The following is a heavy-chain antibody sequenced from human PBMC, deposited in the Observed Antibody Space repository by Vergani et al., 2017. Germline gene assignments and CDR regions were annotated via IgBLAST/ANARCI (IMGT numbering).Heavy chain of an antibody. J-gene: IGHJ5*02. CDR1: GFTFDDYA. V-gene: IGHV3-49*04. D-gene: IGHD6-6*01. Sequence: EVQLVESGGGLVQPGRSLRLSCAASGFTFDDYAMHWVRQAPGKGLEWVGFIRSKAYGGTTEYAASVKGRFTISRDDSKSIAYLQMNSLKTEDTAVYYCTRVQLAALWCDPWGQGTLVTVSS. CDR2: IRSKAYGGTT. CDR3: TRVQLAALWCDP.